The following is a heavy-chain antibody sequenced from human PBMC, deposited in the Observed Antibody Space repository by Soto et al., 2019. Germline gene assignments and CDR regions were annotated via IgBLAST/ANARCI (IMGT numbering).Heavy chain of an antibody. CDR2: IYYSGST. Sequence: SETLSLTCTVSGGSVSSGSYYWSWIRQPPGKGLEWIGYIYYSGSTNYNPSLKSRVTISVDTSKNQFSLKLSSVTAADTAVYYCASNYYDSSGYLPFDYWGQGTLVTVSS. CDR1: GGSVSSGSYY. D-gene: IGHD3-22*01. CDR3: ASNYYDSSGYLPFDY. J-gene: IGHJ4*02. V-gene: IGHV4-61*01.